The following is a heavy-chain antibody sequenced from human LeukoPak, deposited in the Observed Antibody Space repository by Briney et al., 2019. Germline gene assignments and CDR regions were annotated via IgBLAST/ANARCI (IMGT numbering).Heavy chain of an antibody. CDR1: GGSFSGYY. CDR3: ARDGYYGSGSYYKDAFDI. CDR2: INHSGST. D-gene: IGHD3-10*01. Sequence: SETLSLTCAVYGGSFSGYYWSWIRQPPGKGLEWIGEINHSGSTNYNPSLKSRVTISVDTSKNQFSLKLSSVTAADTAVYYCARDGYYGSGSYYKDAFDIWGQGTMVTVSS. V-gene: IGHV4-34*01. J-gene: IGHJ3*02.